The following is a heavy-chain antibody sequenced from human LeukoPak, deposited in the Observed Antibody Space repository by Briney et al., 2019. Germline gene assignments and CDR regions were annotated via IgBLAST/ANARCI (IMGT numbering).Heavy chain of an antibody. V-gene: IGHV4-59*01. CDR2: IYYSGST. D-gene: IGHD3-10*01. CDR3: ASISYYGYRNWFDP. CDR1: GGSISSYY. Sequence: SETLSLTGTVSGGSISSYYWSWIRQPPGKGLEWIGYIYYSGSTNYNPSLKSRVTISVDTSKNEFSLKLSSVTAADTAVYYCASISYYGYRNWFDPWGQGTLVTVSS. J-gene: IGHJ5*02.